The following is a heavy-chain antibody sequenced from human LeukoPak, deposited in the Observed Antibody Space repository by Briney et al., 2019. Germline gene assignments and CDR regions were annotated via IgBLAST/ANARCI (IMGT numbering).Heavy chain of an antibody. J-gene: IGHJ4*02. Sequence: ASVKVSCKASGYTFTTYAMSWVRQASGQGLEWMGWINTNTGNPTYAQGFTGRFVFSLDTSVSTAYLQISSLKAEDTAVYYCARRYSGYAYAIRSDYWGQGTLVTVSS. D-gene: IGHD5-12*01. CDR3: ARRYSGYAYAIRSDY. CDR1: GYTFTTYA. CDR2: INTNTGNP. V-gene: IGHV7-4-1*02.